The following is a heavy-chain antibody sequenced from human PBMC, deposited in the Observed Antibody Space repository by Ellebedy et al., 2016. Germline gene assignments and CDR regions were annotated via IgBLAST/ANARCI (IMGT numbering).Heavy chain of an antibody. V-gene: IGHV3-9*01. D-gene: IGHD2-2*01. CDR3: ARVAGGDCSSATCYYFYYMDV. Sequence: SLKISXAASGFTFDDYAIHWVRQAPGKGLEWVSGISWNSAGIAYADSVKGRFTISRDNAKNSLYLQMNSLQTEDTAVYYCARVAGGDCSSATCYYFYYMDVWGKGTTVTVSS. J-gene: IGHJ6*03. CDR2: ISWNSAGI. CDR1: GFTFDDYA.